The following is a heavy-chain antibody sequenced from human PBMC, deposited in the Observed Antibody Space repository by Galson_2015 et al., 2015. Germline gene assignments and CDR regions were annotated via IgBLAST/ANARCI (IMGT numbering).Heavy chain of an antibody. CDR2: IVVGSGNT. V-gene: IGHV1-58*01. CDR1: GFTFTSSA. CDR3: AAGNITQTYYDFWSGYYDRVNYYYYMDV. Sequence: SVKVSCKASGFTFTSSAVQWVRQARGQRLEWIGWIVVGSGNTNYAQKFQERVTITRDMSTSTAYMELSSLRSEDTAVYYCAAGNITQTYYDFWSGYYDRVNYYYYMDVWGKGTTVTVSS. D-gene: IGHD3-3*01. J-gene: IGHJ6*03.